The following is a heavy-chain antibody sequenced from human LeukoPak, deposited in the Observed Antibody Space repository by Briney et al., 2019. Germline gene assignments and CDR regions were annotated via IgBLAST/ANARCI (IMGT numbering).Heavy chain of an antibody. V-gene: IGHV3-30*18. J-gene: IGHJ4*02. Sequence: PGGSLRLSCAASGFTFSRYGMHWVRQAPGKGLEWVAVISYDGSNKYYGDSVKGRFTVSRDNSKNTLYLQMNSLRAEDTAVYYCAKSGDIRYWGQGTLVTVSS. CDR3: AKSGDIRY. CDR1: GFTFSRYG. CDR2: ISYDGSNK. D-gene: IGHD2-15*01.